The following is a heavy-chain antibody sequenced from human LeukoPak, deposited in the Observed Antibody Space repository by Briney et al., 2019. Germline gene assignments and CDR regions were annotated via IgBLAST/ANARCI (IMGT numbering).Heavy chain of an antibody. CDR1: GGSISSYY. V-gene: IGHV4-59*08. CDR2: IYYSGST. J-gene: IGHJ4*02. D-gene: IGHD4-17*01. CDR3: ARNYGDYVPDY. Sequence: KTSETLSLTCTVSGGSISSYYWSWIRQPPGKGLEWIGYIYYSGSTNYNPSLKSRVTISVDTSKNQFSLRLSSVTAADTAVYYCARNYGDYVPDYWGQGTLVTVSS.